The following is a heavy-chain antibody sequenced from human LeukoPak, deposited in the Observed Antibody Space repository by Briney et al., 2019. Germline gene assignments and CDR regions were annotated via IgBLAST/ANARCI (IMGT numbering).Heavy chain of an antibody. D-gene: IGHD4-17*01. CDR3: NYGDYLNYYYYMDV. J-gene: IGHJ6*03. Sequence: SETLSLTCTVSGGSISSSSYYWGWIRQPPGKGLEWIGSIYYSGSTHYNPSLKSRVTISVDTSKNQFSLKLSSVTAADTAVYYCNYGDYLNYYYYMDVWGKGTTVTVSS. V-gene: IGHV4-39*01. CDR1: GGSISSSSYY. CDR2: IYYSGST.